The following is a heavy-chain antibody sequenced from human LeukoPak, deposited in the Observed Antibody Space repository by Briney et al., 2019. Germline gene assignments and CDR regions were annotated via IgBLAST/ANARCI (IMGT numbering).Heavy chain of an antibody. CDR2: INSDGSST. J-gene: IGHJ3*02. V-gene: IGHV3-74*01. D-gene: IGHD4-17*01. CDR1: GFTFSTYW. Sequence: GGSLRLSCAASGFTFSTYWMHWVRQAPGKGLVWVSRINSDGSSTRYADSVKGRFTISRDNAKNTLYLQMNSLRAEDTAVYYCARDLRTTGAFDIWGQGTMVAVSS. CDR3: ARDLRTTGAFDI.